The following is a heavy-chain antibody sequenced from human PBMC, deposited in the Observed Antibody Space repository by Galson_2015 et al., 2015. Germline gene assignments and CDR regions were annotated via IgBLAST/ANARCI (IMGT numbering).Heavy chain of an antibody. CDR2: ITGSGITI. D-gene: IGHD6-13*01. CDR1: GFTFSDYY. V-gene: IGHV3-11*04. J-gene: IGHJ1*01. Sequence: SLRLSCAASGFTFSDYYMSWIRQAPGKGLEWVSYITGSGITIYYADSVKGRFTISRDNAKNSLYLQMHSPRAEDTAVYYCARDYQRSSWQQYFQHWGQGTLVTVSS. CDR3: ARDYQRSSWQQYFQH.